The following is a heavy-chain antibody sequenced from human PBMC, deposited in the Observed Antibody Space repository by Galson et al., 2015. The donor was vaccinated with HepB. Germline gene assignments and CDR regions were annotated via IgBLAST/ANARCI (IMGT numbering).Heavy chain of an antibody. CDR2: INPSGGST. D-gene: IGHD2-15*01. V-gene: IGHV1-46*01. CDR3: ARGDVVVVAANWFDP. CDR1: GYTFTSYY. Sequence: SVKVSCKASGYTFTSYYMHWVRQAPGQGLEWMGIINPSGGSTSYAQKFQGRVTMTRDTSTSTVYMELSSLRSEGTAVYYCARGDVVVVAANWFDPWGQGTLVTVSS. J-gene: IGHJ5*02.